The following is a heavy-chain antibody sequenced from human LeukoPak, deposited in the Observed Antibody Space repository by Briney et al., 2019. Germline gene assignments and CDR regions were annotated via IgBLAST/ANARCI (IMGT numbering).Heavy chain of an antibody. CDR2: MNPNSGNT. D-gene: IGHD6-13*01. V-gene: IGHV1-8*02. Sequence: GASVKVSCKASGYTFTSYDINWVRQATGQGLEWMGWMNPNSGNTGYAQKFQGRVTMTRDTSTSTVYMELSSLRSEDTAVYYCARNFFQYSSSLGYWGQGTLVTVSS. CDR3: ARNFFQYSSSLGY. J-gene: IGHJ4*02. CDR1: GYTFTSYD.